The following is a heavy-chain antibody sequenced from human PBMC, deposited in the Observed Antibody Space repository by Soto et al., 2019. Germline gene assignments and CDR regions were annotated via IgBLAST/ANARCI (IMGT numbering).Heavy chain of an antibody. Sequence: PGESLKISCKGSGYSFTSYWISWVRQMPGKGLEWMGRIDPSDSYTNYSPSFQGHVTISADKSISTAYLQWSSLKASDTAMYYCAVFARSRWGFHTAMNQNWGQGTLVTVSS. V-gene: IGHV5-10-1*01. D-gene: IGHD5-18*01. CDR1: GYSFTSYW. CDR3: AVFARSRWGFHTAMNQN. J-gene: IGHJ4*02. CDR2: IDPSDSYT.